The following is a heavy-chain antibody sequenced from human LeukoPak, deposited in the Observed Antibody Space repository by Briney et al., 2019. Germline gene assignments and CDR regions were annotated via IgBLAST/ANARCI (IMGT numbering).Heavy chain of an antibody. CDR2: ISYDGSNK. CDR1: GFTFSSYA. D-gene: IGHD3-22*01. J-gene: IGHJ4*02. Sequence: GGSLRLSCAASGFTFSSYAMHWVRQAPGKGLEWVAVISYDGSNKYYADSVKGRFTISRDNSKNTLYLQMNSLRADDTAVYYCAKLAYYYDSSHVNDYWGQGTLVTVSS. CDR3: AKLAYYYDSSHVNDY. V-gene: IGHV3-30*04.